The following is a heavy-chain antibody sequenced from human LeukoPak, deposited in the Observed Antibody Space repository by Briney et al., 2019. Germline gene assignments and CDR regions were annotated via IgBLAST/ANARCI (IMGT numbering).Heavy chain of an antibody. CDR1: GYTFTSYA. V-gene: IGHV1-18*01. Sequence: ASVKVSCKASGYTFTSYAISWVRQAPGQGLEWMGWISAYNGKTNYAQSLQGRVTMTTDASTSTAYMELRSLRSDDTAVYYCARHPYYDSSGYYVYWGQGTLVTVSS. CDR2: ISAYNGKT. D-gene: IGHD3-22*01. CDR3: ARHPYYDSSGYYVY. J-gene: IGHJ4*02.